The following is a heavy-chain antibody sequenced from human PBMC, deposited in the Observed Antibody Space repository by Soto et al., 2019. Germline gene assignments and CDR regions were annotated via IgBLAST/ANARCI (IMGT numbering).Heavy chain of an antibody. CDR1: GGSFSRYT. CDR3: ARAAPSRIAAASGQFDP. J-gene: IGHJ5*02. CDR2: IIPILGIA. D-gene: IGHD6-13*01. Sequence: LVKVSWKAAGGSFSRYTSSWVRQAPGQGLEWMGRIIPILGIANYAQKFQGRVTITADKSTSTAYMELSSLRSEDTAVYYCARAAPSRIAAASGQFDPWGQGTLVTVSS. V-gene: IGHV1-69*02.